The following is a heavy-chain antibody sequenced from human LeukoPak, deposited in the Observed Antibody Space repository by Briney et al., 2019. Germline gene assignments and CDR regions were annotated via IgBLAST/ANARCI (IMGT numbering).Heavy chain of an antibody. CDR2: IYYSGST. CDR1: GGSISSYY. CDR3: AKTMVRGLYYFDQ. Sequence: SETPSLTCTVSGGSISSYYWSWIRQPPGKGLEWIGYIYYSGSTNYNPSLKSRVTISVDTSRNQFFLILSSVTAADTAVYYCAKTMVRGLYYFDQWGQGTLVTVSS. D-gene: IGHD3-10*01. J-gene: IGHJ4*02. V-gene: IGHV4-59*08.